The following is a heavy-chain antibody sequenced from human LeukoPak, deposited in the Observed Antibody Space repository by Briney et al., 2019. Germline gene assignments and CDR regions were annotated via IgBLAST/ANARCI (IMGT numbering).Heavy chain of an antibody. V-gene: IGHV3-30-3*01. CDR3: ARDQVGGAVDY. Sequence: GGSLRLSCAASGFTFSTYAMHWVRQAPGKGLEWVAVISDSGTKKYYADSVKGRFTLSRDNSKNMLYLQMNSLRVKDTAVYYCARDQVGGAVDYWGQGTLVTVSS. D-gene: IGHD6-13*01. J-gene: IGHJ4*02. CDR1: GFTFSTYA. CDR2: ISDSGTKK.